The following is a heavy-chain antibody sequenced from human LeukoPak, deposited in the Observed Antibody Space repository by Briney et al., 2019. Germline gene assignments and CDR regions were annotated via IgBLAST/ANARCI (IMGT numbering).Heavy chain of an antibody. CDR3: ARHGLAGDSSGYYNRHFDY. CDR1: GGSISISSYY. J-gene: IGHJ4*02. Sequence: SETLSLTCTVSGGSISISSYYWGWIRQPPGKGLEWIVTIHYSGSTYYNPSLRSRVTMSVDTSKNQFSLKLTSVTAADTAVYYCARHGLAGDSSGYYNRHFDYWGQGTLVTVSS. CDR2: IHYSGST. V-gene: IGHV4-39*01. D-gene: IGHD3-22*01.